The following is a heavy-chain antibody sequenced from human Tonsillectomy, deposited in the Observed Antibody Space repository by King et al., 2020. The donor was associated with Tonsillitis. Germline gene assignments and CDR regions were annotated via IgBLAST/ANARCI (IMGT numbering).Heavy chain of an antibody. CDR3: ARDPLCDWYFDL. J-gene: IGHJ2*01. CDR1: DYSISSGYY. V-gene: IGHV4-38-2*02. D-gene: IGHD3-10*02. Sequence: QLQESGPGLVKPSETLSLTCTVSDYSISSGYYWGWIRQPPGKGLEWIGSIYHSGSTYYNPSLKSRVTISVDTSKNHFSLNLSSVTAADTAVYYCARDPLCDWYFDLWGRGTLVTVSS. CDR2: IYHSGST.